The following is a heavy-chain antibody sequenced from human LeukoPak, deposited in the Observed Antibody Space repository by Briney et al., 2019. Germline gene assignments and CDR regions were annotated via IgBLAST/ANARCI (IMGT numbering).Heavy chain of an antibody. D-gene: IGHD5-12*01. CDR1: GFTFSRYA. CDR3: AKALSGYDFLSFDP. V-gene: IGHV3-23*01. Sequence: PGGSLRPSCAASGFTFSRYAMSWVRQAPGKGLEWVSAISGSGGSTYYADSVKGRFTISRDNSKNTLYLQMNSPRAEDTAVYYCAKALSGYDFLSFDPWGQGTLVTVSS. CDR2: ISGSGGST. J-gene: IGHJ5*02.